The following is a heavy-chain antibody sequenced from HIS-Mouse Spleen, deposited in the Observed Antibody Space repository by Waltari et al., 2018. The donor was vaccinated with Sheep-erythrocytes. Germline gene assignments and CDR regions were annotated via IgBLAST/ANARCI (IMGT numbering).Heavy chain of an antibody. CDR2: ICSNDEK. V-gene: IGHV2-26*01. Sequence: QVTLKESGPVLVKPTETLTLTCTVSGFSLSNARMGVSWIRQPPGKALEWLAHICSNDEKSYSTSLKSRLTISKDTSKSQVVLTMTNMDPVDTATYYCARITVDQLVDYYYYYGMDVWGQGTTVTVSS. D-gene: IGHD6-13*01. J-gene: IGHJ6*02. CDR3: ARITVDQLVDYYYYYGMDV. CDR1: GFSLSNARMG.